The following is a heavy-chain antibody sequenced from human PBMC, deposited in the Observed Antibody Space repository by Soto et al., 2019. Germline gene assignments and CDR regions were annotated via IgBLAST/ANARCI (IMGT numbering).Heavy chain of an antibody. V-gene: IGHV3-33*01. J-gene: IGHJ4*02. CDR1: GFTFSSYG. CDR3: AGSSSYYFFDY. D-gene: IGHD3-22*01. Sequence: QVQLVESGGGVVQPGRSLRLSCAASGFTFSSYGMHWLRLALGKGLEWVAVIWYDGSNKYYADSVKGRFTISRDNSKNTLYLQMNSLGDEDTAVYYCAGSSSYYFFDYWGQGTLVTVSS. CDR2: IWYDGSNK.